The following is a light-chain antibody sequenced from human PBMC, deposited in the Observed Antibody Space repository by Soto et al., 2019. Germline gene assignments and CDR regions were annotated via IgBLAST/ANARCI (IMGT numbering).Light chain of an antibody. J-gene: IGKJ3*01. Sequence: DIQMTQSPSSLSASVGDRVTITCQASQDITNYLNWYQHKPGKAPKLLIYDATNLETVVSSRFSGSGSGTHFPFTISSLQPEDMATYYCQQYDSLPPFTFGPGTKVDIK. CDR3: QQYDSLPPFT. CDR1: QDITNY. V-gene: IGKV1-33*01. CDR2: DAT.